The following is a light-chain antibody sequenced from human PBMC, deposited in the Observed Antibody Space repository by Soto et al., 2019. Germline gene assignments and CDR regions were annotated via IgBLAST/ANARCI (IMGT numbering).Light chain of an antibody. CDR2: GAS. Sequence: ELVMTQSPATLSVSPWGRATLSCRASQSVFGKIAWYQQKPGQAPRLLIYGASSRATGIPDRFSGSGPGTDFTLTISRLEPEDFAVYYCQQYGSSPFTFGPGTKVDIK. V-gene: IGKV3-20*01. CDR3: QQYGSSPFT. CDR1: QSVFGK. J-gene: IGKJ3*01.